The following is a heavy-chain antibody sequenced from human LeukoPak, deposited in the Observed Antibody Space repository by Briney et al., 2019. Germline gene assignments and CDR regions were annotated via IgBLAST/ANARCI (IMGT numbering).Heavy chain of an antibody. Sequence: PGGSLRLSCAASGFTFSNYSMNWVRQAPGKGLEWVSYISSSSSTIYYTDSVKGRFTISRDNAKNSLYLQINSLRAEDTAVYYCARDLDGSGSYSSLDYWGQGTLVTVSS. V-gene: IGHV3-48*01. CDR1: GFTFSNYS. J-gene: IGHJ4*02. CDR3: ARDLDGSGSYSSLDY. CDR2: ISSSSSTI. D-gene: IGHD3-10*01.